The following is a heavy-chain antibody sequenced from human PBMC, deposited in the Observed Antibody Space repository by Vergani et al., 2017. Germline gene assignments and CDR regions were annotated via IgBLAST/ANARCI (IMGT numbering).Heavy chain of an antibody. D-gene: IGHD2-15*01. CDR1: GGTFSSYT. J-gene: IGHJ5*02. CDR2: IIPILGIA. V-gene: IGHV1-69*08. CDR3: ARDRSDCSDGSCYSHRWFDP. Sequence: QVQLVQSGAEVKKPGSSVKVSCKASGGTFSSYTISWVRQAPGQGLEWMGRIIPILGIANYAQKFQGRVTITADKSTSTAYMELSSLRSEDTAVYYWARDRSDCSDGSCYSHRWFDPWGQGTLVTVSS.